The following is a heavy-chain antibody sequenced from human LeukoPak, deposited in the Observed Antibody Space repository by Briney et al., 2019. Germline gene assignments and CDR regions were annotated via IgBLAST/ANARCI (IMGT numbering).Heavy chain of an antibody. D-gene: IGHD6-13*01. V-gene: IGHV7-4-1*02. CDR2: INTNTGNP. CDR1: GYTFTSYA. Sequence: ASVNVSCKASGYTFTSYAMNWVRQAPGQGLEWMGWINTNTGNPTYAQGFTGRFVFSLDTSVSTAYLQISSLKAEDTAVYYCARGLAAARWGLGYYYYGMDVWGQGTTVTVSS. J-gene: IGHJ6*02. CDR3: ARGLAAARWGLGYYYYGMDV.